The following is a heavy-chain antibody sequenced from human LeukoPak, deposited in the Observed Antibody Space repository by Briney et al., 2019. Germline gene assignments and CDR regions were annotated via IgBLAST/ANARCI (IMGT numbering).Heavy chain of an antibody. CDR1: GYTFTSYA. D-gene: IGHD2-2*01. CDR3: ARGEVPAAKYYYGMDV. V-gene: IGHV1-3*01. Sequence: ASVKVSCKASGYTFTSYAMHWVRQAPGQRLEWMGWINAGNGNTKYSQKFQGRVTITADESTSTAYMELSSLRSEDTAVYYCARGEVPAAKYYYGMDVWGQGTTVTVSS. CDR2: INAGNGNT. J-gene: IGHJ6*02.